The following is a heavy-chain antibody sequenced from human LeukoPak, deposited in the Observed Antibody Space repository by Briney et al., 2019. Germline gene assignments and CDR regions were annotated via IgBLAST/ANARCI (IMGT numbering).Heavy chain of an antibody. CDR3: ARNYHSSSWYKGDWFDP. CDR1: GGSFSGYY. J-gene: IGHJ5*02. D-gene: IGHD6-13*01. CDR2: INHSGST. V-gene: IGHV4-34*01. Sequence: SETLSLTCAVYGGSFSGYYWSWIRQPPGKGLVWIGEINHSGSTNYNPSLKSRVTISVDTSKNQFSLKLSSVTAADTAVYYCARNYHSSSWYKGDWFDPWGQGTLVTVSS.